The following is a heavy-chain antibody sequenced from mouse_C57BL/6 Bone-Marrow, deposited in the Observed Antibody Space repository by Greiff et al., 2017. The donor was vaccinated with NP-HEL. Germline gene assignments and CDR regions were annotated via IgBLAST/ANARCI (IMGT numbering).Heavy chain of an antibody. CDR1: GFTIKDDY. Sequence: EVQLQQSGAELVRPGSSFPFSFPSSGFTIKDDYMHWVKQRPEQGLEWIGWIDPETGDTYYASKFQGKATITADTSSNTAYLQLSSLTSEDTAVYYCTTGEFAYWGQGTLVTVSA. J-gene: IGHJ3*01. CDR3: TTGEFAY. V-gene: IGHV14-4*01. CDR2: IDPETGDT.